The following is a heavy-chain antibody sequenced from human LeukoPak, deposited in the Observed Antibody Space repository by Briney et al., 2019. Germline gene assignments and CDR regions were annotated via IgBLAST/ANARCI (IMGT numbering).Heavy chain of an antibody. CDR2: INPSGGST. V-gene: IGHV1-46*01. CDR3: AGAVMMYGEAIPVL. J-gene: IGHJ4*02. D-gene: IGHD3/OR15-3a*01. CDR1: GYTFSSHY. Sequence: ASVKVSCKASGYTFSSHYVHWVRQAPGQGLEWMGIINPSGGSTSYAQKFQGRVTMTRDKSTSTVYMELKSVRSEDTAVYYCAGAVMMYGEAIPVLWGRGTPVTVSS.